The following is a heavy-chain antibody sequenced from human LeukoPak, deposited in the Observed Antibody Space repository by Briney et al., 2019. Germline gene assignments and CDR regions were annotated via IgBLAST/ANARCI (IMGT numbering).Heavy chain of an antibody. CDR1: GFTFTKYW. J-gene: IGHJ4*02. V-gene: IGHV3-7*01. D-gene: IGHD2-2*01. Sequence: GGSLRLSCAASGFTFTKYWMTWVRQAPGKGLEWVANIKQDGSEKFYVNSVKGRFTISRDNAKNSLDLQINSLGAEDTAVYYCARGLDCRSTSCYLDNWGQGTLVTVSS. CDR2: IKQDGSEK. CDR3: ARGLDCRSTSCYLDN.